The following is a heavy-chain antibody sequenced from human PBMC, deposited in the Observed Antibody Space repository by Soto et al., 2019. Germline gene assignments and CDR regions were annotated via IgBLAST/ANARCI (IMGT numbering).Heavy chain of an antibody. CDR2: IYWDDDK. J-gene: IGHJ3*02. D-gene: IGHD6-19*01. CDR1: GFSLSTSGVG. Sequence: QITLKESGPPLVKPTQTLTLTCTFSGFSLSTSGVGVGWIRQPPGKALEWLALIYWDDDKRYSPSLKSRLTITKDTSKNQVVLTMTNMDPVDTATYYCAPLGVAGTTGFDAFDIWGQGTMVTVSS. CDR3: APLGVAGTTGFDAFDI. V-gene: IGHV2-5*02.